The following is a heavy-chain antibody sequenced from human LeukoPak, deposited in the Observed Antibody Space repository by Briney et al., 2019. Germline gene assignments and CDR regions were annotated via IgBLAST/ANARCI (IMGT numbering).Heavy chain of an antibody. V-gene: IGHV4-31*03. J-gene: IGHJ4*02. CDR3: AREPHYGSGRNYFDY. Sequence: ASETLSLTCTVSGGSISSGGYYWSWIRQHPGKGLEWIGYIYYSGSTYYNPPLKSRVTISVDTSKNQFSLKLRSVTAADTAVYYCAREPHYGSGRNYFDYWGRGTLVTVSS. CDR2: IYYSGST. D-gene: IGHD3-10*01. CDR1: GGSISSGGYY.